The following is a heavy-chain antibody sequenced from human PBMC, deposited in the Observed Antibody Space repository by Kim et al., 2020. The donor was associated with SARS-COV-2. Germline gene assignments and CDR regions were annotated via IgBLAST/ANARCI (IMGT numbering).Heavy chain of an antibody. D-gene: IGHD6-13*01. CDR1: GFTFSSYD. V-gene: IGHV3-13*01. J-gene: IGHJ4*02. CDR3: ARAPYSSSWFDY. CDR2: IGTAGDT. Sequence: GGSLRLSCAASGFTFSSYDMHWVRQATGKGLEWVSAIGTAGDTYYPGSVRGRFTISRENAKNSLYLQMNSLRAGDTAVYYCARAPYSSSWFDYWGQGTLVTVSS.